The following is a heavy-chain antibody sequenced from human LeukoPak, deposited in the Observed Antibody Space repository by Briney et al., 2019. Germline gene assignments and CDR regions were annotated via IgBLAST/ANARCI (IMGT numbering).Heavy chain of an antibody. D-gene: IGHD6-25*01. J-gene: IGHJ3*02. Sequence: PSETLSLTCTVSVGSISSYYWSWIRQPPGKGLEWIGNIYYSGSTNYNPSLKSRVTISVDTSKNQFSLRLSSVTAADTAVYYCARPYSSGWRGAFDIWGQGTMVTVSS. CDR2: IYYSGST. CDR3: ARPYSSGWRGAFDI. V-gene: IGHV4-59*01. CDR1: VGSISSYY.